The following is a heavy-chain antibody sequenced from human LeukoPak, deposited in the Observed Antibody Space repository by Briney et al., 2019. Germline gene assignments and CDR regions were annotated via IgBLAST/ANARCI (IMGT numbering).Heavy chain of an antibody. Sequence: SETLSLTCTVSGGSISSHYWTWIRQSPVKGLEWIGDISNSGGTSYNPSLKSRVTISIDTSKNQFSLKLSSVTAADTAVYYCGRDALVGYFSYYYMDVWGKGTTVTVSS. CDR1: GGSISSHY. CDR3: GRDALVGYFSYYYMDV. V-gene: IGHV4-59*11. J-gene: IGHJ6*03. CDR2: ISNSGGT. D-gene: IGHD2-15*01.